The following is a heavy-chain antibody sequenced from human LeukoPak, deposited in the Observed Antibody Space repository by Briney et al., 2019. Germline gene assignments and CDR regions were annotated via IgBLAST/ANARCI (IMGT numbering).Heavy chain of an antibody. CDR1: GFIFSNYY. J-gene: IGHJ6*03. Sequence: PGGSLRLSCVGSGFIFSNYYMYWVRQAPGKGLVWVSRIKNAGSDTIYADSVKGRFTISRDNAKNTVYLQMNSLRAEDTAVYYCARGGYGYNMDVWGEGTTVTVSS. CDR2: IKNAGSDT. CDR3: ARGGYGYNMDV. D-gene: IGHD3-10*01. V-gene: IGHV3-74*01.